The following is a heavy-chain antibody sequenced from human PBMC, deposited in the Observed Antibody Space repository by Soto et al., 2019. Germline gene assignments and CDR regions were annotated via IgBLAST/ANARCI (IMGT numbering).Heavy chain of an antibody. CDR3: ASAMTTVTKFDY. CDR1: GGTFSSYT. J-gene: IGHJ4*02. CDR2: IIPILGIA. D-gene: IGHD4-17*01. Sequence: QVQLVQSGAEVKKPGSSVKVSCKASGGTFSSYTISWVQQAPGQGLEWMGRIIPILGIANYAQKFQGRVTITADKSMSTAYMELSSLRSEDTAVYYCASAMTTVTKFDYWGQGTLVTVSS. V-gene: IGHV1-69*02.